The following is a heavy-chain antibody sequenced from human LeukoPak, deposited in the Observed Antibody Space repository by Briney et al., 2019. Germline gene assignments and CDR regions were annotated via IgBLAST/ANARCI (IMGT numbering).Heavy chain of an antibody. CDR3: ATPKLKYGSGSYYTD. Sequence: ASVKVSCKASGYTFTGYYMHWVRQAPGQGLEWMGWINPNSGGTNYAQKFQGRATMTRDTSISTAYMELSRLRSDDTAVYYCATPKLKYGSGSYYTDWGQGTLVTVSS. D-gene: IGHD3-10*01. CDR1: GYTFTGYY. V-gene: IGHV1-2*02. CDR2: INPNSGGT. J-gene: IGHJ4*02.